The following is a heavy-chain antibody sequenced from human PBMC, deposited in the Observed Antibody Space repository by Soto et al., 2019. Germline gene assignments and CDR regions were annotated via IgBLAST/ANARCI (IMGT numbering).Heavy chain of an antibody. D-gene: IGHD2-2*01. Sequence: ASVKVSCKASGYTFTTYSMHWVSQAPGQRLEGMGWIHAGNGNTEHSQKFQGRVTITRDTSASTAYLELGSLRSEDTAVYYCARAACSSTSCYNYYAYGMDVWG. J-gene: IGHJ6*02. CDR1: GYTFTTYS. CDR3: ARAACSSTSCYNYYAYGMDV. V-gene: IGHV1-3*01. CDR2: IHAGNGNT.